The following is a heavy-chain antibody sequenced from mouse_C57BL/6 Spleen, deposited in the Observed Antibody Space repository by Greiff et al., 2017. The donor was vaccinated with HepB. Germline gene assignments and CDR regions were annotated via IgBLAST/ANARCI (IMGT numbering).Heavy chain of an antibody. D-gene: IGHD2-1*01. CDR3: NIGNSMDY. CDR1: GFNIKDDY. V-gene: IGHV14-4*01. Sequence: VQLKQSGAELVRPGASVKLSCTASGFNIKDDYMHWVKQRPEQGLEWIGWIDPENGDTEYASKFQGKATITADTSSNTAYLQLSSLTSEDTAVYYCNIGNSMDYWGQGTSVTVSS. CDR2: IDPENGDT. J-gene: IGHJ4*01.